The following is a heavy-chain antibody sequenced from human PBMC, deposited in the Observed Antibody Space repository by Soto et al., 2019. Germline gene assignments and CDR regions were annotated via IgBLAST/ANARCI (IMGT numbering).Heavy chain of an antibody. CDR1: GFTFSTYW. J-gene: IGHJ4*02. Sequence: EVQLVESGGGLVQPGGSLRLSCAASGFTFSTYWMQWVRQAPGKGLVWVARINRDGSSTSYEDFVKGRFTISRDNAKNTLYLQMNSLRAEDTAVYYCASGRPRDYFDYWGQGTLVTVSS. V-gene: IGHV3-74*01. CDR2: INRDGSST. CDR3: ASGRPRDYFDY.